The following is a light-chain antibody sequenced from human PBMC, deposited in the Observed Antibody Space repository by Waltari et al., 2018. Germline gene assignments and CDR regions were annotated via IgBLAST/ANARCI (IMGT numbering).Light chain of an antibody. J-gene: IGKJ2*01. V-gene: IGKV3-20*01. CDR1: QSISSTY. CDR3: QQGGGPLRFT. Sequence: EIVLTQSPGTLSLSPGERATLSCRASQSISSTYLAWYQQKPVQAPRLLIYGAFRRATGIPDRFSGSGSGTDFTLSISRLEPEDFAVYYCQQGGGPLRFTFGQGTKLEIK. CDR2: GAF.